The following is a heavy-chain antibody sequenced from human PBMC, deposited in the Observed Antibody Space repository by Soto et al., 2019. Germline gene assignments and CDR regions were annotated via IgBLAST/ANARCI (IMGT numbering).Heavy chain of an antibody. Sequence: QVQLVQSGAEVKKPGSSVKVSCKASGGTFSTSAISWVRQAPGQGLEWVGGIMPVFPTPDYAQNFQGRVTITADAATTTAYLELTSLRADAAAVYYCALYTDRIQLGGNYYYILDVWGQATAITVS. CDR2: IMPVFPTP. D-gene: IGHD5-18*01. CDR3: ALYTDRIQLGGNYYYILDV. J-gene: IGHJ6*02. CDR1: GGTFSTSA. V-gene: IGHV1-69*12.